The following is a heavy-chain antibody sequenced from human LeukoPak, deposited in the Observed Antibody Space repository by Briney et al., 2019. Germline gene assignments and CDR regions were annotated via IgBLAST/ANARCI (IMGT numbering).Heavy chain of an antibody. CDR2: MNPKSGNT. CDR1: GYTFISYD. V-gene: IGHV1-8*01. J-gene: IGHJ6*03. CDR3: ARKIASTRLGVRYYYMDV. D-gene: IGHD2-2*01. Sequence: ASVKVSCKASGYTFISYDIVWLRQATGQGLEWMGYMNPKSGNTDYVQNFQGRVTLTRDTSITTAYMELSGLRSEDTAVYYCARKIASTRLGVRYYYMDVWGEGTTVTISS.